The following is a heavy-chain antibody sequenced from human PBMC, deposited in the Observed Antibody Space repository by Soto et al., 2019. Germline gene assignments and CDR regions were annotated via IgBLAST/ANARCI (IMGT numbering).Heavy chain of an antibody. CDR3: ATSTHDYGDSTYYFDY. Sequence: ASVKVSCKASGYTFTGYYMHWVRQAPGQGLEWMGWINPNSGGTNYAQKFQGWVTMTRDTSISTAYMELSRLRSDDTAVYYCATSTHDYGDSTYYFDYWGQGTLVTVSS. D-gene: IGHD4-17*01. CDR1: GYTFTGYY. J-gene: IGHJ4*02. V-gene: IGHV1-2*04. CDR2: INPNSGGT.